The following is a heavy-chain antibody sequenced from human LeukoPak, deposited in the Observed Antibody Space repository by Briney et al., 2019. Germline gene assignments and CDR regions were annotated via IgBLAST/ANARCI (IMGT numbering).Heavy chain of an antibody. CDR1: GDTFNNYD. CDR2: LSPNSGDT. D-gene: IGHD3-10*02. CDR3: ARVPPAGGVRGLIPFFDQ. Sequence: GASVKVSCKASGDTFNNYDINRVRQATGQGLEWMGWLSPNSGDTGFAQKFQGRVTITRDTSITTAYMELNSLRYEDTAVYYCARVPPAGGVRGLIPFFDQWGQGTPVTVSS. V-gene: IGHV1-8*02. J-gene: IGHJ4*02.